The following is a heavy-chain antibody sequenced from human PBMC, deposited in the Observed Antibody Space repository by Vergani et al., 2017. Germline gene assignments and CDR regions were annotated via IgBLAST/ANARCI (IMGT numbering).Heavy chain of an antibody. V-gene: IGHV1-69*08. CDR3: AREGYYDSSGYYYVFDY. J-gene: IGHJ4*02. D-gene: IGHD3-22*01. CDR1: GGTFSSYT. CDR2: IIPILGIA. Sequence: QVQLVQSGAEVKKPGSSVKVSCKASGGTFSSYTISWVRQAPGQGLEWMGRIIPILGIAKYAQKFQGRVTITADKSTSTAYMELSSLRSEDTAVYYCAREGYYDSSGYYYVFDYWGQGTLVTVSS.